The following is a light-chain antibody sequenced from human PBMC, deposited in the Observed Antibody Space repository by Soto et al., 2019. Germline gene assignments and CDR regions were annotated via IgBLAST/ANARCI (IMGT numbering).Light chain of an antibody. CDR1: QGISTT. Sequence: DIQLTQSPSFLSSSIGESVTITCRASQGISTTLAWYQVKPGKAPKLLIYAASTLESGVPSRFSATVSGTEFSLTITSLQPEDFATYYCQQLFNSPITFGQGTRLEIK. CDR2: AAS. V-gene: IGKV1-9*01. J-gene: IGKJ5*01. CDR3: QQLFNSPIT.